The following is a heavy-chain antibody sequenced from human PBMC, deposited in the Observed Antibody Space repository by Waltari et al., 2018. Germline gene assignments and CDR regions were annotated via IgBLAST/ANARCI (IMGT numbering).Heavy chain of an antibody. Sequence: EVRLVESGGGLVQPGETLTLSCAASGFDSSNHWMSWVRQFPGKGPMWVARIKRGATICYDDAVRGRFTIFRDSSTNTLSLQMRRLTVEDTALYYCVRGPSVDYSNPVPFDLWGQGTLVTVSS. CDR2: IKRGATI. J-gene: IGHJ4*02. CDR3: VRGPSVDYSNPVPFDL. V-gene: IGHV3-74*01. CDR1: GFDSSNHW. D-gene: IGHD4-4*01.